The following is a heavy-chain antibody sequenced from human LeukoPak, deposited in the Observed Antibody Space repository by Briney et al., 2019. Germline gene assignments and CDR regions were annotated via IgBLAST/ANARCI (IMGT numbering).Heavy chain of an antibody. CDR2: INSNGSWT. CDR3: VSFYETY. V-gene: IGHV3-74*01. Sequence: GGSLRLSCAASGNYWMHWVRQAPGKGLLWVSHINSNGSWTTYADSVKGRFTISKDNAKNTVYLQMNSLRAEDTAVYYCVSFYETYWGRGTLVTVSS. D-gene: IGHD2-2*01. CDR1: GNYW. J-gene: IGHJ4*02.